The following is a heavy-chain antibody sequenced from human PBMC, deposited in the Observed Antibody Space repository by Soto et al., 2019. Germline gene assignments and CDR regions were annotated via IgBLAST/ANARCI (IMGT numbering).Heavy chain of an antibody. CDR1: GGSISSSNW. CDR3: ARFMTTVTNLAFDI. D-gene: IGHD4-17*01. CDR2: IYHSGST. Sequence: QVQLQESGPGLVKPSGTLSLTCAVSGGSISSSNWWSWVRQPPGKGLEWIGEIYHSGSTNYNPSLKSRVTITVNKXXNQFSLKLSSVTAADTAVYYCARFMTTVTNLAFDIWGQGTMVTVSS. V-gene: IGHV4-4*02. J-gene: IGHJ3*02.